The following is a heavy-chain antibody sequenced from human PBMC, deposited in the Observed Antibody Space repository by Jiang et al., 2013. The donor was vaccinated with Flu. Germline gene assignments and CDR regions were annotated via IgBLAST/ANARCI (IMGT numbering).Heavy chain of an antibody. CDR3: ARLAVGGGFFES. D-gene: IGHD6-19*01. J-gene: IGHJ4*02. CDR1: GYSFSNYW. Sequence: GAEVKKPGESLKISCKGSGYSFSNYWVGWVRQMPGKGLEWMGIIFPGDSDVKYSPSFQGQITISADKSITTAYLQWRSLKASDTATYYCARLAVGGGFFESWGQGTLVTVSS. CDR2: IFPGDSDV. V-gene: IGHV5-51*01.